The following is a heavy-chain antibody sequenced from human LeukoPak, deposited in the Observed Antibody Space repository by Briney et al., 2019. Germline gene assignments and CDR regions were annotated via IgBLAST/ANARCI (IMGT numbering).Heavy chain of an antibody. V-gene: IGHV3-64*01. D-gene: IGHD1-20*01. J-gene: IGHJ5*02. CDR2: IDPNGKTS. Sequence: GGSLRLSCAASGFTFSTCVMLWVRQAPGMGLEYVSSIDPNGKTSYYANSVKGRFTISRGNSNNMLYLQMGSLTTEDMAVYYCAAQTTLTGAYDPWGQGTLVTVSS. CDR1: GFTFSTCV. CDR3: AAQTTLTGAYDP.